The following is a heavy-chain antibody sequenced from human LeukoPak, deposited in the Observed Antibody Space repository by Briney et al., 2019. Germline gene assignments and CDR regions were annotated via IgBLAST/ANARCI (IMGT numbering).Heavy chain of an antibody. V-gene: IGHV1-8*02. J-gene: IGHJ4*02. Sequence: ASVKVSCKASGYTFTSYYMHWVRQAPGQGLEWMGYMKPNSGYTGYAQKFQGRVTMTRDTSISTAYMELSSLTSEDTAVYYCATELRWKDHWGQGTLVTVSS. CDR1: GYTFTSYY. CDR2: MKPNSGYT. D-gene: IGHD4-23*01. CDR3: ATELRWKDH.